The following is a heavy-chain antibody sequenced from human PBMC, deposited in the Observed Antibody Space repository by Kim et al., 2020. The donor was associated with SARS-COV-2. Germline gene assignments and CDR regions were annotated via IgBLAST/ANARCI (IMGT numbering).Heavy chain of an antibody. J-gene: IGHJ4*02. D-gene: IGHD3-10*01. Sequence: GGSLRLSCAASGFTFDDYAMHWVRQAPGKGLEWVSGISWNSGSIGYADSVKGRFTISRDNAKNSLYLQMNSLRAEDTALYYCAKDPQGRELLWFGAWFDYWGQGTLVTVSS. V-gene: IGHV3-9*01. CDR3: AKDPQGRELLWFGAWFDY. CDR2: ISWNSGSI. CDR1: GFTFDDYA.